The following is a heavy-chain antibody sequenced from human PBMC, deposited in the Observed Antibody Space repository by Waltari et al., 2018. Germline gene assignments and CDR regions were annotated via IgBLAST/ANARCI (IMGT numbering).Heavy chain of an antibody. CDR3: AGLLVVVPGWFDP. Sequence: EVQLLESGGGLVQPGGSLRLSCAASGFTFSSYAMSWVRQAPGEGLEWVSAISGSGGRTYYADSVKGRFTISRDNAKNSLYLQRNSLRAEDTAVYYCAGLLVVVPGWFDPWGQGTLVTVSS. V-gene: IGHV3-23*01. J-gene: IGHJ5*02. CDR1: GFTFSSYA. D-gene: IGHD2-2*01. CDR2: ISGSGGRT.